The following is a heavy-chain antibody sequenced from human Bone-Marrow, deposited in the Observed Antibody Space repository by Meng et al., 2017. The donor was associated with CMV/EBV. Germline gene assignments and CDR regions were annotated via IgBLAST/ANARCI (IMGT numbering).Heavy chain of an antibody. CDR3: AKGEGFDI. J-gene: IGHJ3*02. CDR1: GFTFSSYS. V-gene: IGHV3-21*04. Sequence: GGSLRLSCAASGFTFSSYSMNWVRQAPGKGLEWVSSISSSSSYIYYTDSVKGRFTISRDNAKNSLYLQMNSLRAEDTALYYCAKGEGFDIWGQGTMVTVSS. CDR2: ISSSSSYI. D-gene: IGHD1-26*01.